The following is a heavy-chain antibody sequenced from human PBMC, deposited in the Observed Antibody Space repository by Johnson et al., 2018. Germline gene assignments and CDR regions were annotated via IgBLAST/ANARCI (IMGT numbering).Heavy chain of an antibody. CDR2: ISASGTVA. J-gene: IGHJ5*02. Sequence: VQLVESGGAFVQPGGSLRLSCEASGFIFRNYPMNWVRQAPGKGLEWVSGISASGTVADYADSVKGRFSISRDNSKSTLFLQLNSLTAEDTAIYYCTKNGGYYEHSGYYPIACGQGTLVTGSS. CDR3: TKNGGYYEHSGYYPIA. D-gene: IGHD3-22*01. CDR1: GFIFRNYP. V-gene: IGHV3-23*04.